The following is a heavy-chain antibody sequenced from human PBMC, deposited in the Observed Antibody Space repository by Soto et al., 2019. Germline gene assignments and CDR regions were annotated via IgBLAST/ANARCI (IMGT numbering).Heavy chain of an antibody. D-gene: IGHD3-3*01. V-gene: IGHV4-59*01. CDR2: IYYSGST. CDR3: ARLEANLKYYYYYMDV. J-gene: IGHJ6*03. CDR1: GGSISSYY. Sequence: SETFSLTCPVSGGSISSYYWSWIRQPPGKGLEWSGYIYYSGSTNYNPSLKSRVTISVDTSKNQFSLKLSSVTAADTAVYYCARLEANLKYYYYYMDVWGKGTTVTVSS.